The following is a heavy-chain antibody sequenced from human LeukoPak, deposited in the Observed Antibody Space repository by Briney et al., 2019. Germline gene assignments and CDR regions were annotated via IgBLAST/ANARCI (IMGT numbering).Heavy chain of an antibody. V-gene: IGHV3-23*01. CDR1: GFTFSNYA. CDR3: ARGHGAVAGYFDY. CDR2: ISISGGST. D-gene: IGHD6-19*01. J-gene: IGHJ4*02. Sequence: PGGSLRLSCVASGFTFSNYAMSWVRQAPGKGLEWVSVISISGGSTYYTDSVKGRFTLSRDNSKNTLYLQMNSLRAEDTAVYYCARGHGAVAGYFDYWGQGTLVTVSS.